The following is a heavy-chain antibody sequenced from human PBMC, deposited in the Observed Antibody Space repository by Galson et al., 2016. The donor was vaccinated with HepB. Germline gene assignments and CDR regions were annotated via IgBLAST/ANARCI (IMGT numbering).Heavy chain of an antibody. D-gene: IGHD5-12*01. CDR1: GYRFSTSW. CDR3: ARTSGSP. J-gene: IGHJ5*02. Sequence: QSGAEVKKPGESLQISCKASGYRFSTSWIGWVRQMPGRGLEWMAMIYPNDSDTRYNPSLEGHVIMSVDKSINTAYLQWRGLKPSDSGIYFCARTSGSPWGRGTLVTVSS. CDR2: IYPNDSDT. V-gene: IGHV5-51*03.